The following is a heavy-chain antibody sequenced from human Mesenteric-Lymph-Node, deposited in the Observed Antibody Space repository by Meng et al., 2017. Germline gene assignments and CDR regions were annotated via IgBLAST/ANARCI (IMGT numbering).Heavy chain of an antibody. J-gene: IGHJ5*02. CDR1: GGSISSYY. V-gene: IGHV4-59*01. CDR3: ARVSYYYDSSGYYHNWFDP. Sequence: GSLRLSCTVSGGSISSYYWSWIRQPPGKGLEWIGYIYYSGSTNYNPSLKSRVTISVDTSKNQFSLKLSSVTAADTAVYYCARVSYYYDSSGYYHNWFDPWGQGTLVTVSS. CDR2: IYYSGST. D-gene: IGHD3-22*01.